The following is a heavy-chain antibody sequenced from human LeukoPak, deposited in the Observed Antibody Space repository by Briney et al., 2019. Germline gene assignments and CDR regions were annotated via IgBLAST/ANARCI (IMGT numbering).Heavy chain of an antibody. J-gene: IGHJ5*02. CDR3: ARRSNSWFDNWFDP. CDR1: GDSISNYF. Sequence: SETLSLTCTVSGDSISNYFWSWIRQPPRKGLEWMAYVHYSGSTNYIPSLKSRVTISVDTSKNQFSLKLSSVTAADTAVYYCARRSNSWFDNWFDPWGQGTLVTVSS. V-gene: IGHV4-59*01. CDR2: VHYSGST. D-gene: IGHD2-2*01.